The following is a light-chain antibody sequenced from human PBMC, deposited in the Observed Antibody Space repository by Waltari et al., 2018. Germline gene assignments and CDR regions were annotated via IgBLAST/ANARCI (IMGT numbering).Light chain of an antibody. Sequence: DIVMTQSPDSLAVSLGERATINCKSSQSVLYSSNNKNYLAWYQQKPGQPPKLLIYWASTRESGVPDRFSGSGYGTDFTLTISSLQAEDVAVYYCQQYYSTVTFG. CDR2: WAS. CDR3: QQYYSTVT. V-gene: IGKV4-1*01. J-gene: IGKJ4*02. CDR1: QSVLYSSNNKNY.